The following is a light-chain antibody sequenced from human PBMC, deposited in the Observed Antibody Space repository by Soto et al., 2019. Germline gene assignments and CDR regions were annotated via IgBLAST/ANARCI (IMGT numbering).Light chain of an antibody. CDR1: QGIRND. CDR3: LQHNTYPWS. CDR2: SAS. Sequence: DIQMTQSPSSLSASVGDRVTITCRASQGIRNDLGWYQQKPEKAPKRLIYSASSLQSGVPSRFSGSVTRTELTLTVTSLQHEDFATYCCLQHNTYPWSFGQGTKVEIK. J-gene: IGKJ1*01. V-gene: IGKV1-17*01.